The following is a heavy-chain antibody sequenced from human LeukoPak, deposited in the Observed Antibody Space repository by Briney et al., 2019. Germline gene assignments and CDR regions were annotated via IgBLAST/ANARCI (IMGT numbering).Heavy chain of an antibody. D-gene: IGHD1-26*01. Sequence: SGGSLRLSCAASGFTFSSYSMNWVRQAPGKGLEWVSSISSSSSYIYYADSVKGRFTISRDNAKNSLYLQMNSLRAEDTAVYYCARRWELRVALGSAFDIWGQGTMVTVSS. CDR2: ISSSSSYI. V-gene: IGHV3-21*01. CDR1: GFTFSSYS. J-gene: IGHJ3*02. CDR3: ARRWELRVALGSAFDI.